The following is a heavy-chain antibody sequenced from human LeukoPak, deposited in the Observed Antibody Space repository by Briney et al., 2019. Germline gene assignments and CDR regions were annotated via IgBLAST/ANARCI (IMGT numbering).Heavy chain of an antibody. Sequence: GASVKVSCKASGYTFATYAIHWVRQAPGQRLEWMGWINAGSGDTKYSQKFQGRVTITSDTSASTAYMDLSSLRSEDTAVYYCARSSPYYHDTTGYYYSYFDSWGQGTLVTVSS. CDR3: ARSSPYYHDTTGYYYSYFDS. CDR2: INAGSGDT. V-gene: IGHV1-3*01. D-gene: IGHD3-22*01. CDR1: GYTFATYA. J-gene: IGHJ4*02.